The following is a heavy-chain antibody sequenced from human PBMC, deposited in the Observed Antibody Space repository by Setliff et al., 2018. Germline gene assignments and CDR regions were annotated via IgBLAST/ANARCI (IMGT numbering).Heavy chain of an antibody. CDR3: EKDRVPDGIWDFDS. CDR1: GFSFSTYS. V-gene: IGHV3-23*03. Sequence: GGSLRLSCVGSGFSFSTYSMAWVRQAPGKGLQWVSGIYGGGGNGGRNTFYADSVKGRFTISKDNFKNTLYLQMNSLRAEDTALYHCEKDRVPDGIWDFDSWGPGSLVTVSS. CDR2: IYGGGGNGGRNT. D-gene: IGHD1-20*01. J-gene: IGHJ5*01.